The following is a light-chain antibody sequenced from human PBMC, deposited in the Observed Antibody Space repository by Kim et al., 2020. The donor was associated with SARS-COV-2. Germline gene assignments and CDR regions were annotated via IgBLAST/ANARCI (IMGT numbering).Light chain of an antibody. CDR3: QQCKGAPWT. J-gene: IGKJ1*01. CDR2: AAS. Sequence: AAVGDRVTITCRASQGSSNDLAWYQQKPGKVPKLLIYAASALRSGVPSRFSGSGSGTDFTLPITSLQPEDVAVYYCQQCKGAPWTFGHGTKVDIK. CDR1: QGSSND. V-gene: IGKV1-27*01.